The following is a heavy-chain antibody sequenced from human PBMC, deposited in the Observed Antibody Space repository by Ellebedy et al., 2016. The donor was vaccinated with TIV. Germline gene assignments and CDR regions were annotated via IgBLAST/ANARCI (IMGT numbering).Heavy chain of an antibody. D-gene: IGHD1-1*01. CDR1: GCSARRYF. V-gene: IGHV4-4*07. CDR2: IFTSGSF. CDR3: ARVHCSITTCDYYYMDV. J-gene: IGHJ6*03. Sequence: SETLSLXXTVSGCSARRYFWSWIRQPAGKGLEWIGRIFTSGSFNYNPSLMSRVTMSVVTSKNQISLRLNSVTAADTAVYYCARVHCSITTCDYYYMDVWGKGTTVTVSS.